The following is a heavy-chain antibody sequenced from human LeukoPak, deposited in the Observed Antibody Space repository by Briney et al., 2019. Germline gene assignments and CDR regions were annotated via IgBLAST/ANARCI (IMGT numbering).Heavy chain of an antibody. D-gene: IGHD3-16*01. CDR3: ARAEGDYDPLIWIDP. Sequence: ASVKVSCKASGYIFTNHANTWVRQGPAQGLEWMGWISGHTGTTIYAQKVQGRLTMTTDTSTSTAYMQLRSLTSDDTAVYYCARAEGDYDPLIWIDPWGQGTRVTVSS. CDR2: ISGHTGTT. CDR1: GYIFTNHA. J-gene: IGHJ5*02. V-gene: IGHV1-18*01.